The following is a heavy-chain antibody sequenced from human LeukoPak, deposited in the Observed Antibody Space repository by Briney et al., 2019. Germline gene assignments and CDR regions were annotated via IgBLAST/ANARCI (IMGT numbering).Heavy chain of an antibody. CDR2: IYYSGST. J-gene: IGHJ6*03. D-gene: IGHD3-10*01. CDR3: AREGYGSGSYYLYYYHYYMDV. V-gene: IGHV4-39*02. Sequence: SETLSLTCTVSGGSISSSSYYWGWIRQPPGKGLEWIGSIYYSGSTYYNPSLKSRVTISVDTSKNQFSLKLSSVTAADTAVYYCAREGYGSGSYYLYYYHYYMDVWGKGTTVTVSS. CDR1: GGSISSSSYY.